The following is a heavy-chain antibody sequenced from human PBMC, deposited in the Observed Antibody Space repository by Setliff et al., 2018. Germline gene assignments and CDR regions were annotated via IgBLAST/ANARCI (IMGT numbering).Heavy chain of an antibody. D-gene: IGHD2-8*01. CDR1: GYSFTTSW. Sequence: GESLKISCKASGYSFTTSWIAWVRQKPGKGLEWMGIIYPGDSDTQYSPSFQGQVTFSSDKSINTAYLQWSSLKASDTAIYYCARRGNGGTLDVWGKGTTVTVSS. J-gene: IGHJ6*04. V-gene: IGHV5-51*01. CDR3: ARRGNGGTLDV. CDR2: IYPGDSDT.